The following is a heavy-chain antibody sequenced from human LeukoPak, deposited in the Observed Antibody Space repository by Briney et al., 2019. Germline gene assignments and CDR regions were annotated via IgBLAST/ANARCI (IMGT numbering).Heavy chain of an antibody. V-gene: IGHV3-23*01. CDR1: GFTFSSYA. CDR2: ISGSGSST. D-gene: IGHD3-22*01. Sequence: PGGSLRLSXAASGFTFSSYAMSWVCQAPGKGLEWVSAISGSGSSTYYADSVKGRFTISRDNSKNTLYLQMNSLRAEDTAVYYCATDLFYYDSSGLFDYWGQGTLVTVSS. CDR3: ATDLFYYDSSGLFDY. J-gene: IGHJ4*02.